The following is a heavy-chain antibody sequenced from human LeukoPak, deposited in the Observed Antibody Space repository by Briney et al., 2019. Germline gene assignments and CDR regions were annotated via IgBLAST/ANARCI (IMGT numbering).Heavy chain of an antibody. J-gene: IGHJ6*02. D-gene: IGHD3-3*01. CDR3: ARSITIFGVVPGVDYYYGMDV. CDR2: IYTSGST. CDR1: GGSISSYY. V-gene: IGHV4-4*07. Sequence: SETLSLTCTVSGGSISSYYWSWIRQPAGKGLEWIGRIYTSGSTNYNPSLKSRVTMSVDTSKNQFSLKLSSVTAADTAVHYCARSITIFGVVPGVDYYYGMDVWGQGTTVTVSS.